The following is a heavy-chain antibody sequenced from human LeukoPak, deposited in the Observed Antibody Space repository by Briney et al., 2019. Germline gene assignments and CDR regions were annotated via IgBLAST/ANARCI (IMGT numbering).Heavy chain of an antibody. D-gene: IGHD3-3*01. J-gene: IGHJ4*02. CDR3: ASGPPFLKYFEY. CDR2: ISVGAEYI. CDR1: GFTFSTYA. V-gene: IGHV3-23*01. Sequence: PGGSLRLSCAASGFTFSTYAMNWLRQAPGKGLEWVSTISVGAEYIFYADSVKGRFTISRDDSNNALYLQMNSLRAEDTALYYCASGPPFLKYFEYWGQGALVTVSS.